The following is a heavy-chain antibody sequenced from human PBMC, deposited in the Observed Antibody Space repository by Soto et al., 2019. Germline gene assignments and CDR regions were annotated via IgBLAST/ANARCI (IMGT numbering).Heavy chain of an antibody. Sequence: GSLRLSCAASGFTFSSYAMSWVRQAPGKGLEWVSAISGSGGSTYYADSVKGRFTISRDNSKNTLYLQMNSLRAEDTAVYYCAKGATQGAHYYDFWSGYSAYYYYGMDVWGQGTTVTVSS. CDR1: GFTFSSYA. J-gene: IGHJ6*02. CDR3: AKGATQGAHYYDFWSGYSAYYYYGMDV. V-gene: IGHV3-23*01. D-gene: IGHD3-3*01. CDR2: ISGSGGST.